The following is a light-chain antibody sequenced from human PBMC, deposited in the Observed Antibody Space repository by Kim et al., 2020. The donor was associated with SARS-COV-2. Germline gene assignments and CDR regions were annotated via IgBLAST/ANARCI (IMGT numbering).Light chain of an antibody. J-gene: IGLJ3*02. V-gene: IGLV1-47*01. CDR1: TSNIGSTS. Sequence: GQRVPISCSGSTSNIGSTSVSWYQQLPGTAPKLLIYRNDQRPSGVPDRFSGSKSGTSASLAISGLRSEDEADYYCAAWDDSLSGRVFGGGTQLTVL. CDR3: AAWDDSLSGRV. CDR2: RND.